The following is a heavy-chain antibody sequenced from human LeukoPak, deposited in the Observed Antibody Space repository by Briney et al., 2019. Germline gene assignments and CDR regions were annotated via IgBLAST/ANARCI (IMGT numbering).Heavy chain of an antibody. J-gene: IGHJ4*02. V-gene: IGHV4-34*01. CDR1: GASYNAYY. CDR3: AVGITILGVAASFDS. Sequence: SETLSLTCAVYGASYNAYYWSWIRQPPGKGLEWIGDVDHRGTATYNPSLKSRLSISADASKNQFSLKLNSVTDADTAVYYCAVGITILGVAASFDSWGQGNLVIVSS. CDR2: VDHRGTA. D-gene: IGHD3-3*01.